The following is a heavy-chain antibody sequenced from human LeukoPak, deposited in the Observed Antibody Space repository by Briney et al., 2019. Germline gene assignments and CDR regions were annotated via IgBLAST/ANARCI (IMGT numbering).Heavy chain of an antibody. Sequence: GRSLRLSCGASGFTFSTYAMHWVRQTPDKGLEWVAVISSDGSNENYADSVKGRFIISRDNSKNTLYLRMNNLTPEDTAVYYCAKGHDTSTWYGNWLDPWGQGTLVTVSS. CDR3: AKGHDTSTWYGNWLDP. D-gene: IGHD2-2*01. V-gene: IGHV3-30*18. CDR1: GFTFSTYA. J-gene: IGHJ5*02. CDR2: ISSDGSNE.